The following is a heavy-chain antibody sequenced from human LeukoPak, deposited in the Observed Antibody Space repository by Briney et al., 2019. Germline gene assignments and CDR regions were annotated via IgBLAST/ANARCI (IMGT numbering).Heavy chain of an antibody. Sequence: GGSLRLSCAASGFTFSDYYMSWIRQAPGKGLEWVSYISSSGSAIYYADSVKGRFTISRDNAKNSLYLQMNSMRAEDTAVYYCARGADSGAHFDYWGQGTLVTVSS. J-gene: IGHJ4*02. CDR1: GFTFSDYY. CDR2: ISSSGSAI. V-gene: IGHV3-11*01. D-gene: IGHD6-19*01. CDR3: ARGADSGAHFDY.